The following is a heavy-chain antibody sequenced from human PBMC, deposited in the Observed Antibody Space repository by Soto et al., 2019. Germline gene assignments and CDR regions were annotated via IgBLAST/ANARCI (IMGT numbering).Heavy chain of an antibody. CDR2: ISYDGSNK. CDR1: GFTFSTYG. CDR3: AKAEIQVWDPLDS. Sequence: PGGSLRLSCAASGFTFSTYGMHWVRQAPGKGLEWVALISYDGSNKYYADSVKGRFTISRENSKNTLYLKMNSLRAEDTAVYYCAKAEIQVWDPLDSWGQGT. J-gene: IGHJ4*02. V-gene: IGHV3-30*18. D-gene: IGHD5-18*01.